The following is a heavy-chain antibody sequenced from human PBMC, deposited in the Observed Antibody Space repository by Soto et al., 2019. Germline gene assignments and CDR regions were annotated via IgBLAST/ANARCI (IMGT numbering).Heavy chain of an antibody. V-gene: IGHV3-13*04. CDR1: GFTFSSYD. CDR2: IGTAGDT. J-gene: IGHJ6*02. Sequence: EVQLVESGGGLVQPGGSLRLSCAASGFTFSSYDMHWVRQATGKGLEWVSAIGTAGDTYYPGSVKGRFTISRENAKNSLYLQRNSLRAGDTAVYYCARSSDPLLWFGELSYGMDVWGQGTTVTVSS. D-gene: IGHD3-10*01. CDR3: ARSSDPLLWFGELSYGMDV.